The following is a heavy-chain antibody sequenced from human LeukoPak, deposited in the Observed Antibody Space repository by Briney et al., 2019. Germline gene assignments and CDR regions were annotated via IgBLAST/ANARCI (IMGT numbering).Heavy chain of an antibody. CDR3: ARGRAGGVTIFKPHMDV. CDR1: GDSVSSNIAT. J-gene: IGHJ6*02. V-gene: IGHV6-1*01. D-gene: IGHD3-3*01. Sequence: SQTLSLTCVISGDSVSSNIATWNWIRQSPSRGLEWLGRTYYRSQWYYDYAVSVRSRITINPDTSKNQFSLKLSSVTAADTAVYYCARGRAGGVTIFKPHMDVWGQGTTVTVSS. CDR2: TYYRSQWYY.